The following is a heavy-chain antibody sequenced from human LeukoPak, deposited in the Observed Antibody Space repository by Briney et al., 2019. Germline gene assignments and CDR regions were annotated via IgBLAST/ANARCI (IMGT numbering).Heavy chain of an antibody. V-gene: IGHV1-18*01. D-gene: IGHD2-15*01. J-gene: IGHJ4*02. CDR3: AREDQDIVVVVAATLAY. CDR1: GYTFTSYG. Sequence: GASVKVSCKASGYTFTSYGISWVRQAPGQGLEWMGWISAYNGNTNYAQKLQGRVTMTTDTSTSTAYMELRSLRSDDTAVYYCAREDQDIVVVVAATLAYWGQGTLVTVSS. CDR2: ISAYNGNT.